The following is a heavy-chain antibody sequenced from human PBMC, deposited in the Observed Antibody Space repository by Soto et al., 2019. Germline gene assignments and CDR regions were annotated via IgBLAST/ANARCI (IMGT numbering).Heavy chain of an antibody. CDR3: ARGGVDYYDSSGYYFSPYYFDY. J-gene: IGHJ4*02. CDR1: GASISSYY. D-gene: IGHD3-22*01. V-gene: IGHV4-59*12. Sequence: SETLSLTCSVSGASISSYYYTWIRQTPGKGLEWIGYIYLGGSINYNPSFKSRVTISVDRSKNQFSLKLSSVTAADTAVYYCARGGVDYYDSSGYYFSPYYFDYWGQGTLVTVSS. CDR2: IYLGGSI.